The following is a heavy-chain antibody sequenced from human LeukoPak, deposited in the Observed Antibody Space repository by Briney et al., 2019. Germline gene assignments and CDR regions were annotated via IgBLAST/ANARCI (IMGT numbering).Heavy chain of an antibody. CDR2: ISTSSAHI. CDR3: ARDLFDY. V-gene: IGHV3-21*01. J-gene: IGHJ4*02. CDR1: GFTFSSYS. Sequence: PGGSLRLSCAASGFTFSSYSMIWVRQAPGRGLEWVSSISTSSAHIYNADSVKARFTMSRENAKNSLYLQMDSLRAEDTAVYYCARDLFDYWGQGTLVTVSS.